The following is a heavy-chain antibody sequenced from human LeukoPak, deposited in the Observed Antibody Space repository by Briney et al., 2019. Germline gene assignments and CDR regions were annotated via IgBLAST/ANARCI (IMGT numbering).Heavy chain of an antibody. D-gene: IGHD5-18*01. Sequence: SETLSLTCAVYGGSFSGYYWSWIRQPPGKGLVWNGEINHSGSTNYNPSLKSRVTISVDTSKNQFSLKLSSVTAADTAVYYCARGPEAGYSYGEFDYWGQGTLVTVSS. CDR3: ARGPEAGYSYGEFDY. CDR2: INHSGST. J-gene: IGHJ4*02. V-gene: IGHV4-34*01. CDR1: GGSFSGYY.